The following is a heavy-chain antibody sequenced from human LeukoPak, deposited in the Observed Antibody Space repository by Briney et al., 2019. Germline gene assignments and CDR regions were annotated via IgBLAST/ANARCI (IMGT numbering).Heavy chain of an antibody. D-gene: IGHD3-10*01. CDR3: ARDLRGSGSLDY. CDR1: GFTVSSNY. CDR2: IYSGGNT. V-gene: IGHV3-66*01. J-gene: IGHJ4*02. Sequence: GGSLRLSCAASGFTVSSNYMNWVRQAPGKGLEWVSVIYSGGNTYYADSVKGRVTISRDNSKNTLYLQMNSLRAEDTAVYYCARDLRGSGSLDYWGQGTLVTVSS.